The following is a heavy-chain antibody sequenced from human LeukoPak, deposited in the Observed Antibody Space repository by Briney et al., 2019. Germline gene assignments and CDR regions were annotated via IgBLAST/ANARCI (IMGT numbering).Heavy chain of an antibody. Sequence: SETLSLICTVSGGSISSSSYYWRWIRQPPGKGPEWIGSIYYSGGTYYNPSLKSRVTISVDTSKNQFSLKLSSVTAADTAVYYCARQGDLASYGDYLATNYWGQGTLVTVSS. CDR2: IYYSGGT. J-gene: IGHJ4*02. CDR1: GGSISSSSYY. D-gene: IGHD4-17*01. CDR3: ARQGDLASYGDYLATNY. V-gene: IGHV4-39*01.